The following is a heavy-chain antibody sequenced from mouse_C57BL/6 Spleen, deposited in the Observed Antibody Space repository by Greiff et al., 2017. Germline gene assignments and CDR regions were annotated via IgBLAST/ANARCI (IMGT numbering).Heavy chain of an antibody. Sequence: EVQLQQSGAELVRPGASVKLSCTASGFNIKDYYMHWVKQRPEQGLEWIGRIDPEDGDTEYAPKFQGKATMTADTYSNTAYLQLSSLTSDVTAVYYCTTGWGNFYYYAMDYWGQGTSVTVSS. J-gene: IGHJ4*01. CDR1: GFNIKDYY. CDR3: TTGWGNFYYYAMDY. D-gene: IGHD2-1*01. CDR2: IDPEDGDT. V-gene: IGHV14-1*01.